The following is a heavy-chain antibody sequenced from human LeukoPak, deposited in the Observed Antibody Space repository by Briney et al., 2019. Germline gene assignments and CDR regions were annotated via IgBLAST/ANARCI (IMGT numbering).Heavy chain of an antibody. CDR3: VGAAADTTPRP. CDR2: VSNDGSST. D-gene: IGHD6-13*01. CDR1: GFTFSDYY. J-gene: IGHJ4*02. V-gene: IGHV3-74*01. Sequence: PGGSLRLSCAASGFTFSDYYMSWIRQAPGKGLVWVSRVSNDGSSTAYADSVRGRFTISRDNAKNTLYLQMNSLRAEDTAVYYCVGAAADTTPRPWGQGTLVTVSS.